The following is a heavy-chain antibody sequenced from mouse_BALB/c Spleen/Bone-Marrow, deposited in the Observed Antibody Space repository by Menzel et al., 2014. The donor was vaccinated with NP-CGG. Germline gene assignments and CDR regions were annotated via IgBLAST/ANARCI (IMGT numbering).Heavy chain of an antibody. CDR2: IRNKANGYTT. CDR3: ARDENVGIYWYFDV. Sequence: EVKVEESGGGSVQPGGSLRLPCATSGFTFTDYYMSWVRQPPGKALEWLGFIRNKANGYTTEYSASVKGRFTISRDNSQRILYLQMNTLRAEDSATYSCARDENVGIYWYFDVWGAGTTVIVSS. CDR1: GFTFTDYY. V-gene: IGHV7-3*02. J-gene: IGHJ1*01.